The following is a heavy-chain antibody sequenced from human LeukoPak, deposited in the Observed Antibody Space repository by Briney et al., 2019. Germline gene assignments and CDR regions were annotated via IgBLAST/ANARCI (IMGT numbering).Heavy chain of an antibody. CDR1: GGSINNYY. CDR2: IFYSGST. J-gene: IGHJ5*02. CDR3: ARGSYRPTSTIGPNWFDP. D-gene: IGHD5-24*01. V-gene: IGHV4-59*01. Sequence: SETLSLTCTVSGGSINNYYWSWIRQPPGKGLEWIGYIFYSGSTNYNPSLKSRVIISVDTSKNQFSLNLSSVTAADTAVYYCARGSYRPTSTIGPNWFDPWGQGTLVTVSS.